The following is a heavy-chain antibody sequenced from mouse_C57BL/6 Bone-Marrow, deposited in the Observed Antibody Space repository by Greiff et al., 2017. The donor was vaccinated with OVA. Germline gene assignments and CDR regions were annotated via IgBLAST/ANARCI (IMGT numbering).Heavy chain of an antibody. D-gene: IGHD1-1*01. CDR3: ARNYYYGSSYYFDY. Sequence: VQLQQSGSELRSPGSSVKLSCKDFDSEVFPIAYMSWVRQKPGHGFEWIGGILPSIGRTIYGEKFEDKATLDADTLSNTAYLELNSLTSEDSAIYYCARNYYYGSSYYFDYWGQGTTLTVSS. CDR2: ILPSIGRT. V-gene: IGHV15-2*01. J-gene: IGHJ2*01. CDR1: DSEVFPIAY.